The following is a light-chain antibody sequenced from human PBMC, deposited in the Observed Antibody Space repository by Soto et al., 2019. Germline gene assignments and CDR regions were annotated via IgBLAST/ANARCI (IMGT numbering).Light chain of an antibody. Sequence: QSALTQPASVSXSLGQSIAISCTGTSSDVGGYNYVSWYQQNPGKAPKLMIYDVSNRPSGVSNRFSGSKSGNTASLTISGLQAEDEADYYCSSYTSSGTRVFGTGTKVTVL. CDR3: SSYTSSGTRV. CDR1: SSDVGGYNY. CDR2: DVS. J-gene: IGLJ1*01. V-gene: IGLV2-14*01.